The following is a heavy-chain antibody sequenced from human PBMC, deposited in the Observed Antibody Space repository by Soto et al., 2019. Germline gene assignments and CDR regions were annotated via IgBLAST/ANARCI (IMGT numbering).Heavy chain of an antibody. CDR1: GYTFTSYG. V-gene: IGHV1-18*01. Sequence: ASVKVSCKASGYTFTSYGISWVRQAPGQGLEWMGWISAYNGNTNYAQKLQGRVTMTTDTSTSTAYMELRSLRSDDTAVYYCARDLGGQQLVGDNWFDPWGQGTLVTVSS. J-gene: IGHJ5*02. D-gene: IGHD6-13*01. CDR2: ISAYNGNT. CDR3: ARDLGGQQLVGDNWFDP.